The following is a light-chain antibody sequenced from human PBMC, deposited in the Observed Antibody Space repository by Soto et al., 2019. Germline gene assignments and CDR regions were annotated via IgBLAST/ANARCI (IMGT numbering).Light chain of an antibody. CDR3: SSYTSSSTLV. CDR1: SSDVGGYNY. V-gene: IGLV2-14*01. Sequence: QSVLTQPASVSGSSGQSITISCTGTSSDVGGYNYVSWYQQHPGKATKLMIYDVSNRPSGVSNSFSGSKSGNTASLTISGLQAEDEADYYCSSYTSSSTLVFGGGTKVTVL. CDR2: DVS. J-gene: IGLJ2*01.